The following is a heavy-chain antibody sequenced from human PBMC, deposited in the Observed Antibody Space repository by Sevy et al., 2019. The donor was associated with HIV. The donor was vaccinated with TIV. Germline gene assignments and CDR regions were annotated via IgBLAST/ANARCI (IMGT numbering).Heavy chain of an antibody. CDR2: FSFGCGRI. V-gene: IGHV3-23*01. CDR1: GFTFAKYS. D-gene: IGHD2-8*02. Sequence: GGSLRLSCAASGFTFAKYSMSWVRQAPGKGLEWVSTFSFGCGRINYADSVKGRFTISKDDSKNTLFLQMNSLRAEDTATYFCAREGCTEPHDYWGQGTLVTVSS. J-gene: IGHJ4*02. CDR3: AREGCTEPHDY.